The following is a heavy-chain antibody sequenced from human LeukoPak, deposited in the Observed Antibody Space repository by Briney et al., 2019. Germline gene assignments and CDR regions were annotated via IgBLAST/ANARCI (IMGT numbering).Heavy chain of an antibody. CDR3: ARGRDGYNFLNRGEYYHFAY. J-gene: IGHJ4*02. CDR2: CYTSGST. Sequence: KASETLSLTGTGSGVSITRGTYYGSGIRQPAGKGLDWIGRCYTSGSTNDNPSPKSRVTISVDTSKNQFSLKLSSVTAADTAVYYCARGRDGYNFLNRGEYYHFAYWGPGTLVTVSS. CDR1: GVSITRGTYY. D-gene: IGHD5-24*01. V-gene: IGHV4-61*02.